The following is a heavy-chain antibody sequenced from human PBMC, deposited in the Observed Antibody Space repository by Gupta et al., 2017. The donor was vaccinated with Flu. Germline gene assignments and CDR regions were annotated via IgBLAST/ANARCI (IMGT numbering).Heavy chain of an antibody. CDR1: GFNFSSYG. J-gene: IGHJ6*03. D-gene: IGHD2-2*01. Sequence: QMQLVESGGGVVQLGPSRRLSCAASGFNFSSYGMLWVRQAQGKGREWLADIASDGSHKDYADSVRGRFTISRDNSKNTLSLEMDSLRVEDTAVYYCAKDGPWTASCPYYCYYMDVWGKGTTVTVSS. CDR2: IASDGSHK. CDR3: AKDGPWTASCPYYCYYMDV. V-gene: IGHV3-30*18.